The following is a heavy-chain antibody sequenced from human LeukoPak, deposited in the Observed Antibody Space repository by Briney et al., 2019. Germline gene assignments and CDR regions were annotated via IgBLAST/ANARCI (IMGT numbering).Heavy chain of an antibody. CDR1: GYTFTSSG. V-gene: IGHV1-18*01. CDR3: ARTSAATAGTTIDY. CDR2: TSAYNGNT. J-gene: IGHJ4*02. D-gene: IGHD6-13*01. Sequence: ASVKVSCKASGYTFTSSGINWVRQAPGQGLEWMRWTSAYNGNTNHAQKQPGRVTMTPDTSSSRACMGLRRLRPDDTAVYYCARTSAATAGTTIDYWGQGSLVTVSS.